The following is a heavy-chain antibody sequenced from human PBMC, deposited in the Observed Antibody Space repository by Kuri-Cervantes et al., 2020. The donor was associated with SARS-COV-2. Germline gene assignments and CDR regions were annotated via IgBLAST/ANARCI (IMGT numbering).Heavy chain of an antibody. CDR1: VGPISSSSYY. D-gene: IGHD6-19*01. V-gene: IGHV4-39*01. CDR2: IYYSGST. J-gene: IGHJ4*02. CDR3: AILGGSGWPRYFDY. Sequence: ESLKISCTVSVGPISSSSYYWGWIRQPPGKGLEWMGSIYYSGSTYYNPSLKSRVTISVDTSKNQFSLKLSSVTAADTAVYYCAILGGSGWPRYFDYWGQRTLVTVSS.